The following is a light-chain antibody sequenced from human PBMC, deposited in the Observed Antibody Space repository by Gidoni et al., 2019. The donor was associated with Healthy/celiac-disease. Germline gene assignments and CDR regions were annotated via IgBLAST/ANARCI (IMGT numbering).Light chain of an antibody. J-gene: IGLJ2*01. CDR2: LNSDGSH. V-gene: IGLV4-69*01. Sequence: QPVLTPSPSASASLGDSVKLTCTLSSGHSRYAIAWHQQQPEKGPRYLMKLNSDGSHSKGDGIPDRFSGSSSGAERYLTISSLQSEDEADYYCQTWGSGIVVFGGGTKLTVL. CDR1: SGHSRYA. CDR3: QTWGSGIVV.